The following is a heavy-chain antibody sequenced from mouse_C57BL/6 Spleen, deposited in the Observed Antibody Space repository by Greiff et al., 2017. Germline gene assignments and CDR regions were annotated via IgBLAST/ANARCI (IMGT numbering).Heavy chain of an antibody. V-gene: IGHV1-76*01. CDR1: GYTFTDYY. J-gene: IGHJ4*01. D-gene: IGHD3-3*01. CDR3: ARGGTGAMDY. CDR2: IYPGSGNT. Sequence: VQLQQSGAELVRPGASVKLSCKASGYTFTDYYINWVKQRPGQGLEWIARIYPGSGNTYYNEKFKGKATLTAEKSSSTAYMQLSSLTSEDSAVXFCARGGTGAMDYWGQGTSVTVSS.